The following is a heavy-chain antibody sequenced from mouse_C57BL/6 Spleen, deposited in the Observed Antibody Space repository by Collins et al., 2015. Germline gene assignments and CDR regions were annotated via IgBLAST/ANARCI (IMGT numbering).Heavy chain of an antibody. V-gene: IGHV3-6*02. J-gene: IGHJ4*01. CDR3: ARGMTTTAMDY. CDR1: GYSITSGYY. D-gene: IGHD2-4*01. Sequence: DVQLQESGPGLVKPSQSLSLPCSVTGYSITSGYYWNWIRQFPGNKLEWMGYINYDGSNGCNPSLKNRISISRDTSKNQFFLKLNSVTTEDTATYYCARGMTTTAMDYWGQGTSVTVSS. CDR2: INYDGSN.